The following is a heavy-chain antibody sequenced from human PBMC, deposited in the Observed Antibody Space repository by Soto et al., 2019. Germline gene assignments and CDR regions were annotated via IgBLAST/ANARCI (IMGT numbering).Heavy chain of an antibody. CDR1: GVSISTYH. V-gene: IGHV4-4*07. CDR2: MHSNGNT. J-gene: IGHJ5*02. D-gene: IGHD3-16*01. Sequence: PWETLSLTCIVSGVSISTYHWSWIRQPAGKGLEWIGRMHSNGNTNYNPSLKSRVSMSVDTSKNQFSLTVKSVTAADTAVYYCASGGNWFDPWGQGVLVTVSS. CDR3: ASGGNWFDP.